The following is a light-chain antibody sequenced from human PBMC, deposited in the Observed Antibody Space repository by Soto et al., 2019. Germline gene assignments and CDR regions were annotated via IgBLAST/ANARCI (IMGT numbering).Light chain of an antibody. Sequence: DIQMTQSPSSLSASVGDRVTITCRSSEDISTWLAWYQQKPGKAPKLLIYAASSLQSGVPSRFSGSGSGTDFTPTISGLQPEDFATYYCQHADSFPLITFGQGTRLEIK. J-gene: IGKJ5*01. CDR3: QHADSFPLIT. CDR1: EDISTW. CDR2: AAS. V-gene: IGKV1-12*01.